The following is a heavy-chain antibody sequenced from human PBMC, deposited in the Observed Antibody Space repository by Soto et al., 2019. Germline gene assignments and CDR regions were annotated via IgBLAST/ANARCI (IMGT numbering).Heavy chain of an antibody. CDR2: INAGNGNT. CDR3: AILGTYYFDNSDNYFDF. V-gene: IGHV1-3*05. CDR1: GYTLTRYS. Sequence: QVQLVQSGAEEMKPGASVKVSCKASGYTLTRYSIHWVRQAPGQRLEWMGWINAGNGNTTFSQKFQGRVTITRDTSASTAYMELRGLRSADTAVYYCAILGTYYFDNSDNYFDFWGQGPLVTVSS. D-gene: IGHD3-22*01. J-gene: IGHJ4*02.